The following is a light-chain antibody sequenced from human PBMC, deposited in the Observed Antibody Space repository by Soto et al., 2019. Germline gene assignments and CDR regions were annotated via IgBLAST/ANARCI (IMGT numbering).Light chain of an antibody. V-gene: IGLV2-8*01. CDR1: SSDVGDYNY. J-gene: IGLJ1*01. CDR2: EVS. Sequence: QSVLTQPPSASGSPGQSVTISCTGTSSDVGDYNYVSWYQQHPGKAPKLMIFEVSKRPSGVPDRFSGSKSGNTASLTVSGLQAEDEADYYCTSYAGTNNPYVFGTGTKVT. CDR3: TSYAGTNNPYV.